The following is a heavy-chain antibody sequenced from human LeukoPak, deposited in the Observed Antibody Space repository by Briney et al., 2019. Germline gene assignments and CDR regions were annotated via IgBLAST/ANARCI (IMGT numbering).Heavy chain of an antibody. CDR3: AKEVQWLAYYFDY. CDR1: GFTFSSYG. J-gene: IGHJ4*02. V-gene: IGHV3-30*18. D-gene: IGHD6-19*01. CDR2: ISYDGSNK. Sequence: GRSLRLSCAASGFTFSSYGMHWVRQAPGKGLEWVAVISYDGSNKYYADSVKGRFTISRDNSKNTLYLQMNSLRAEDTAVYYCAKEVQWLAYYFDYWGQGTLVTVSS.